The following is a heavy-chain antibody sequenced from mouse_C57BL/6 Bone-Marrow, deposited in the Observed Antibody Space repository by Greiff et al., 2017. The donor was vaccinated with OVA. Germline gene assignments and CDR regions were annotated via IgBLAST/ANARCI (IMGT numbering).Heavy chain of an antibody. CDR2: IHPNSGST. J-gene: IGHJ3*01. CDR1: GYTFTSYW. Sequence: VQLQQSGAELVKPGASVKLSCKASGYTFTSYWMHWVKQRPGQGLEWIGLIHPNSGSTNYNEKFKSKATLTVDKSSSTAYMQLSSLTSEDSAVYYCAVSPSWFAYWGQGTLGTVSA. CDR3: AVSPSWFAY. V-gene: IGHV1-64*01.